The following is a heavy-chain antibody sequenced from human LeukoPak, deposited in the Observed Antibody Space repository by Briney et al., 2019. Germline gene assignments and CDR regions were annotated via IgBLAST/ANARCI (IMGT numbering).Heavy chain of an antibody. J-gene: IGHJ5*02. Sequence: GGSLRLSCAASGFTFSRYNMHWVRQAPGKGLVWVSRISSDGSSTMYADSAKGRFTISRDNAKNTLYLQVNSLRAEDTAVYYCARGDCSTISCPQDWFDPWGQGTLVTVSS. CDR2: ISSDGSST. V-gene: IGHV3-74*03. CDR1: GFTFSRYN. CDR3: ARGDCSTISCPQDWFDP. D-gene: IGHD2-2*01.